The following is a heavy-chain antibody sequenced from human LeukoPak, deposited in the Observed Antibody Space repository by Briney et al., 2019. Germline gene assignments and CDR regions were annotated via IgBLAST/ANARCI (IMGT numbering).Heavy chain of an antibody. J-gene: IGHJ3*02. D-gene: IGHD1-1*01. CDR1: GGSFSGYY. Sequence: SEALSLTCAVYGGSFSGYYWSWIRQPPGKGLEWIGEINHSGSTNYNPSLKSRVTISVDTSKNQFSLKLSSVTAADTAVYYCARLRERRGAFDIWGQGTMVTVSS. CDR3: ARLRERRGAFDI. CDR2: INHSGST. V-gene: IGHV4-34*01.